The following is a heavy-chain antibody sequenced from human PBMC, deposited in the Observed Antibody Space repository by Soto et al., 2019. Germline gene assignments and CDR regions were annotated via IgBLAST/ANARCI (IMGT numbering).Heavy chain of an antibody. CDR2: IYYSGST. V-gene: IGHV4-59*01. CDR3: AREGKTGRLDY. Sequence: SGTLSLTCTVSGGSISSYYWSWIRQPPGKGLEWIGYIYYSGSTNYNPSLKSRVTISVDTSKNQFSLKLSSVTAADTAVYYCAREGKTGRLDYWGQGTLVTVSS. D-gene: IGHD1-1*01. CDR1: GGSISSYY. J-gene: IGHJ4*02.